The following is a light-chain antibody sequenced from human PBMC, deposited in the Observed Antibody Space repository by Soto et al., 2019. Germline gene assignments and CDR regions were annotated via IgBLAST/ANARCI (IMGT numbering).Light chain of an antibody. Sequence: EIVLTQSPGTLSLSPGERATLSCRASQSVSSSYLAWYQQKPGQAPRLLIYGASSRATGIPYRFSGSGSGTDFTLTISRLEPEDFAVYYCQQYGSSSFTFGPGTKVDIK. CDR2: GAS. J-gene: IGKJ3*01. CDR3: QQYGSSSFT. V-gene: IGKV3-20*01. CDR1: QSVSSSY.